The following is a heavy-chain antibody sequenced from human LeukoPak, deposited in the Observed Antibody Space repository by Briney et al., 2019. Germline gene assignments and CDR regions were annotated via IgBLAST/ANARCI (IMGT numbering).Heavy chain of an antibody. Sequence: PGGSLRLSCAASGFTVSSNYMSWVRQAPGKGLEWVSVIYSGGSTYYADSVKGRFTISRDNSKNTLYLQMNSLRAEDTAVYYCASGAGDLGDAFDIWGQGTMVTVSS. CDR3: ASGAGDLGDAFDI. V-gene: IGHV3-66*02. CDR1: GFTVSSNY. CDR2: IYSGGST. J-gene: IGHJ3*02. D-gene: IGHD7-27*01.